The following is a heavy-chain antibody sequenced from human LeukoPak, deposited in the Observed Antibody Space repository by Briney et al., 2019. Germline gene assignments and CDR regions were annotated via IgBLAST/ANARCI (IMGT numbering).Heavy chain of an antibody. Sequence: QPGGSLRLSCAASGFTFSSYEMNWVRQAPGKGLEWVSYISSSSSTIYYADSVKGRFTISRDNAKNSLYLQMNSLRAEDTAVYYCARKYYYGFSHWGQGTLVTVSS. CDR3: ARKYYYGFSH. CDR2: ISSSSSTI. D-gene: IGHD3-10*01. J-gene: IGHJ4*02. V-gene: IGHV3-48*01. CDR1: GFTFSSYE.